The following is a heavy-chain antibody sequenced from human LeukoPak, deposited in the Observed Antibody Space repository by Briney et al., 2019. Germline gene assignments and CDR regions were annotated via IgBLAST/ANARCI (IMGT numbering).Heavy chain of an antibody. CDR1: GFTFSSYG. CDR3: AKYDSSGLLAFDI. D-gene: IGHD3-22*01. V-gene: IGHV3-30*02. J-gene: IGHJ3*02. Sequence: WGSLRLSCAASGFTFSSYGMHWVRQAPGKGLEWVTFIPYDESNKYYADSVKGRFTISRDNSKNTLYLQMNSLRAEDTAMYYCAKYDSSGLLAFDIWGQGTMVTVSS. CDR2: IPYDESNK.